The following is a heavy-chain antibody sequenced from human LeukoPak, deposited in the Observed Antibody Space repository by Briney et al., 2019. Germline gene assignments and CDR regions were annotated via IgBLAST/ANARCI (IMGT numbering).Heavy chain of an antibody. CDR1: GFIFNDYA. CDR2: ISRDSGTI. CDR3: AKDKDTPATAQPQRGYFES. D-gene: IGHD2-15*01. Sequence: GGSLRLSCAASGFIFNDYAMHWVRQAPGKGLEWVSGISRDSGTIVYADSVKGRFTISRDNSKNTLDLQMNSLRVEDTAVYFCAKDKDTPATAQPQRGYFESWGQGTLVTVSS. J-gene: IGHJ4*02. V-gene: IGHV3-9*01.